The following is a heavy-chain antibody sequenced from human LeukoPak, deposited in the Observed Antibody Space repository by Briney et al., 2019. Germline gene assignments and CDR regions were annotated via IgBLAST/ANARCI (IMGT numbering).Heavy chain of an antibody. J-gene: IGHJ4*02. CDR1: GGSISSYY. CDR2: IYTSGST. CDR3: ARVDLRAAYFDY. V-gene: IGHV4-4*07. D-gene: IGHD2-15*01. Sequence: SETLSLTCTVSGGSISSYYWSWIRQPAGKGLEWIGRIYTSGSTGYNPSLKSRVTMSVDTSKNQFSLKLSSVTAANTAVYYCARVDLRAAYFDYWGQGTLVTVSS.